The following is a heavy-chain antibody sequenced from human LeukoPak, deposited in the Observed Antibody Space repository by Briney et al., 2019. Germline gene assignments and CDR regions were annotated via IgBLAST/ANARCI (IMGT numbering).Heavy chain of an antibody. J-gene: IGHJ4*02. CDR1: GFTFSTYA. Sequence: GGSLRLSCAASGFTFSTYAMSWVRQAPGKGLEWVSGISGSGDNTYYADSVKGRFTISRDNSKNTLYLQMNSLRAEDTAVYYCAKGPFNDLVGATSLHYFDYWGQGTLVTVSS. CDR2: ISGSGDNT. D-gene: IGHD1-26*01. CDR3: AKGPFNDLVGATSLHYFDY. V-gene: IGHV3-23*01.